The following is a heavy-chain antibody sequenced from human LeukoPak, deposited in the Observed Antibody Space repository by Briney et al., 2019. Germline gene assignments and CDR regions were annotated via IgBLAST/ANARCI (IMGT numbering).Heavy chain of an antibody. CDR2: ISGSGAGT. Sequence: PGGSLRLSCAASGFTFSNYAMIWVRQAPGKGLEWVSAISGSGAGTYYADSVKGRFTISRDNSRITLYLQMNSLRPEDTAVYFCAKLVDSASMIWGRGTLVTVSS. D-gene: IGHD1-26*01. CDR3: AKLVDSASMI. J-gene: IGHJ4*02. V-gene: IGHV3-23*01. CDR1: GFTFSNYA.